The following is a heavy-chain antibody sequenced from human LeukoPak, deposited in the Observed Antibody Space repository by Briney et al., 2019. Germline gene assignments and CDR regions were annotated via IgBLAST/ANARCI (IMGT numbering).Heavy chain of an antibody. CDR3: AKVELALGGGQVDDY. J-gene: IGHJ4*02. V-gene: IGHV3-30*18. CDR2: ISYDGSNK. D-gene: IGHD1-26*01. Sequence: PGGSLRLSCAASGFTFSSYGMHWVRQAPGKGLEWVAVISYDGSNKYYADSVKGRFTISRDNSKNTLYLQMNSLRAEDTAVYYCAKVELALGGGQVDDYWGQGTLVTVSS. CDR1: GFTFSSYG.